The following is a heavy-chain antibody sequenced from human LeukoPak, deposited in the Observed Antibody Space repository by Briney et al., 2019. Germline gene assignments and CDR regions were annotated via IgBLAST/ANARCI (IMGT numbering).Heavy chain of an antibody. CDR1: GFTFSMHA. CDR2: ISHDATDK. V-gene: IGHV3-30*04. J-gene: IGHJ4*02. D-gene: IGHD1-26*01. CDR3: ARWGVGATAGGLDY. Sequence: GGSLRLSCAVSGFTFSMHALHWVRQAPGKGPECLAVISHDATDKYYADSVKGRFTISRDNSKNTLYLQMNSLRAEDTAVYYCARWGVGATAGGLDYWGQGTQVIVSS.